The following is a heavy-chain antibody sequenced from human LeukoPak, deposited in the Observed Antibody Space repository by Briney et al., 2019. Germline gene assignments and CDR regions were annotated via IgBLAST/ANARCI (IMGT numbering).Heavy chain of an antibody. CDR1: GFTFSSYW. V-gene: IGHV3-7*01. CDR2: IKQDGSEK. Sequence: PGGSLRLSCAASGFTFSSYWMSWVRQAPGKGLEWVANIKQDGSEKYYVDSVKGRFTISRDNAKNTLYLQMNSLRAEDTAVYYCAREGYFDWLSPPTDAFDIWGQGTMVTVSS. D-gene: IGHD3-9*01. CDR3: AREGYFDWLSPPTDAFDI. J-gene: IGHJ3*02.